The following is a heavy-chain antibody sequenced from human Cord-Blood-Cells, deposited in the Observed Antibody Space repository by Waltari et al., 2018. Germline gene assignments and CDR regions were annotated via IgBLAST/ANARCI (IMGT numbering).Heavy chain of an antibody. Sequence: QVTLRESGPALVKPTQTLTLTCTFSGFSLSTSGMCVSWIRQPPGKALEWLALIDWDDDKYYSTSRKTRLTISKDTSKNQVVLTMTNMDPVDTATYYCARTPGRLAGTTGDAFDIWGQGTMVTVSS. CDR3: ARTPGRLAGTTGDAFDI. CDR2: IDWDDDK. V-gene: IGHV2-70*01. CDR1: GFSLSTSGMC. D-gene: IGHD1-7*01. J-gene: IGHJ3*02.